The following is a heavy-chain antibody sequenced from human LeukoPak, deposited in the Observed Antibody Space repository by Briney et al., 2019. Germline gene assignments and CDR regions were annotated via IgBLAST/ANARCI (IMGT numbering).Heavy chain of an antibody. Sequence: SETLSLTCTVSGGSTSSHYWSWIRQPAGKGLEWIGRIYTSGSTNSNPSLKSRVTMPIDTSKTQFSLMLSSVTAADTAVYYCVRGLFDSSSYRAFDIWGQGTMVTVSS. V-gene: IGHV4-4*07. J-gene: IGHJ3*02. CDR1: GGSTSSHY. CDR2: IYTSGST. D-gene: IGHD3-22*01. CDR3: VRGLFDSSSYRAFDI.